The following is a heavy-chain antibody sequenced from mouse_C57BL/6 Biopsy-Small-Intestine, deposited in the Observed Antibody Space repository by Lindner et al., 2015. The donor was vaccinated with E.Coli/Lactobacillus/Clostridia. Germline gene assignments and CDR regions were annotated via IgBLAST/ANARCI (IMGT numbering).Heavy chain of an antibody. V-gene: IGHV3-8*01. J-gene: IGHJ1*03. CDR3: ARYSRYGSSPLYWYFDV. D-gene: IGHD1-1*01. CDR2: ISYSGST. Sequence: VQLQESGPGLAKPSQTLSLTCSVTGYSITSDYWNWIRKFPGNKLEYMGYISYSGSTYYNPSLKSRISITRDTSKNQYYLQLNSVTTEDTATYYCARYSRYGSSPLYWYFDVWGTGTTATVSS. CDR1: GYSITSDY.